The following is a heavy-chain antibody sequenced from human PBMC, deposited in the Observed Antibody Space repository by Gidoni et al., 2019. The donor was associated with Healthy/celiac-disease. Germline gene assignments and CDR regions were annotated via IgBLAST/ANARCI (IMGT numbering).Heavy chain of an antibody. J-gene: IGHJ6*02. CDR3: AKDRYCSSTSCRSANDYYYYYGMDV. CDR1: GFTFSSYG. D-gene: IGHD2-2*01. V-gene: IGHV3-30*18. Sequence: QVQLVESGGGVVQPGRSLRLSCAASGFTFSSYGMHWVRQAPGKGLEWVAVISYDGSNKYYADSVKGRFTISRDNSKNTLYLQMNSLRAEDTAVYYCAKDRYCSSTSCRSANDYYYYYGMDVWGQGTTVTVSS. CDR2: ISYDGSNK.